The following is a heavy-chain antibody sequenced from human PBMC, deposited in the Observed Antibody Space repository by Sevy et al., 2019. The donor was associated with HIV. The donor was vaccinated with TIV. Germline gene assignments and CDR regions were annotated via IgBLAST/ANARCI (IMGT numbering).Heavy chain of an antibody. CDR1: GYTFTSYD. CDR2: MNPNSGNT. V-gene: IGHV1-8*01. Sequence: ASVKVSCKASGYTFTSYDINWVRQATGQGLEWMGWMNPNSGNTGYALKFQGRVTMTRNTSISTAYMELSSLRSEDTAVYYCARGGIVVVPATIDYYGMDVWGQGTTVTVSS. D-gene: IGHD2-2*01. CDR3: ARGGIVVVPATIDYYGMDV. J-gene: IGHJ6*02.